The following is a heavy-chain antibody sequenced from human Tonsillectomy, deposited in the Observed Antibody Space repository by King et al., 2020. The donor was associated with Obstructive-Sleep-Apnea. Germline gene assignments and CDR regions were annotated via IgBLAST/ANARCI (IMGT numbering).Heavy chain of an antibody. D-gene: IGHD2-2*01. Sequence: LQLVQSGAEVKKPGASVKVSCKASGYTFSSADINWVRQATGQGLEWMGWMNTNSGNSGYVQKFQGRVTMTGDPSISTAYLELRTLRSEDTAVYYCARGSSRSFDIWGQGTLVTVSS. V-gene: IGHV1-8*01. CDR1: GYTFSSAD. J-gene: IGHJ4*02. CDR2: MNTNSGNS. CDR3: ARGSSRSFDI.